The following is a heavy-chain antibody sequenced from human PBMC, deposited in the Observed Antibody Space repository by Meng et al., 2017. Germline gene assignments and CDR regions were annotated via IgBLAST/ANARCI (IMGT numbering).Heavy chain of an antibody. CDR3: ARDWNPWIQLWTTYYYYGMDV. V-gene: IGHV4-39*07. J-gene: IGHJ6*02. CDR1: GGSISSSSYY. Sequence: SETLSLTCTVSGGSISSSSYYWGWIRQPPGKGLEWIGSIYYSGSTYYNPSLKSRVTISVDTSKNQFSLKLSSVTAADTAVYYCARDWNPWIQLWTTYYYYGMDVWGQGTTVTVSS. D-gene: IGHD5-18*01. CDR2: IYYSGST.